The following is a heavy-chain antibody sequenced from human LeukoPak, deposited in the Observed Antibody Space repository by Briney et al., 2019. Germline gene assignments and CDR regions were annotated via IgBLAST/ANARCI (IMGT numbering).Heavy chain of an antibody. J-gene: IGHJ5*02. D-gene: IGHD4-17*01. CDR2: ISSSGSTI. CDR1: GFTFSSYD. V-gene: IGHV3-11*01. Sequence: NPGGSLRLSCAASGFTFSSYDMSWIRQAPGKGLEWVSYISSSGSTIYYADSVKGRFTISRDNAKNSLYLQMNSLRAEDMAVYYCARDGLPDYGDYLDDTKMVWFDPWGQGTLVTVSS. CDR3: ARDGLPDYGDYLDDTKMVWFDP.